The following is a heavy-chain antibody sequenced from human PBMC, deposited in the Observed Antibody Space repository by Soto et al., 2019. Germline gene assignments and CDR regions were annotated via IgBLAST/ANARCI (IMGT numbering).Heavy chain of an antibody. D-gene: IGHD6-6*01. CDR3: ARVASIAARPGLAFDL. CDR1: GGTFSSYA. J-gene: IGHJ3*01. V-gene: IGHV1-69*06. CDR2: IIPIFGTA. Sequence: QVQLVQSGAEVKKPGSSVKVSCKASGGTFSSYAISWVRQAPGQGLEWMGGIIPIFGTANYAQKFQGRVTITADKSTSTAYMELSSLRSEDTAVYYCARVASIAARPGLAFDLWGQGTMFTVSS.